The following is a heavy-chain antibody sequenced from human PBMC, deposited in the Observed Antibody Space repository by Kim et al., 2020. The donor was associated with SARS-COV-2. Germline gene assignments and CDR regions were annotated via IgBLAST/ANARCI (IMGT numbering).Heavy chain of an antibody. V-gene: IGHV2-5*02. CDR2: IYWDDDK. J-gene: IGHJ5*02. CDR1: GFSLSTSGVG. Sequence: SGPTLVNPTQTLTLTCTFSGFSLSTSGVGVGWIRQPPGKALEWLALIYWDDDKRYSPSLKSRLTITKDTSKNQVVLTMTNMDPVDTATYYCAHFPQGGRATVRESRRRGYDPWGQGTLVTVSS. CDR3: AHFPQGGRATVRESRRRGYDP. D-gene: IGHD4-17*01.